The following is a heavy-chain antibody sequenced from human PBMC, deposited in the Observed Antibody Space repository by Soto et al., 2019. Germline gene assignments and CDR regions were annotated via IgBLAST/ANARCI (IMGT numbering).Heavy chain of an antibody. CDR3: ARGLDTAMY. CDR2: IKPRGGST. Sequence: QVQLVQSGAEVKKPGASVQVSCKASGYTFTSYYIHWVRQAPGQGLEWMAIIKPRGGSTNYAQKFQGRVTVTRDTSPNTVYMDLSSLTSEDTAVYYCARGLDTAMYWGLGTLVTVCS. CDR1: GYTFTSYY. D-gene: IGHD5-18*01. V-gene: IGHV1-46*01. J-gene: IGHJ4*02.